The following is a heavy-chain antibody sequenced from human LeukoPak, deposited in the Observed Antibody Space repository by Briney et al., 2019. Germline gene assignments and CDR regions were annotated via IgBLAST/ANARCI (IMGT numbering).Heavy chain of an antibody. CDR2: INAGNGNT. J-gene: IGHJ4*02. CDR1: GYTFTSYA. Sequence: ASVKVSCKASGYTFTSYAIHWVRQAPGQRLEWLGWINAGNGNTKYSQKFQGRVTITRDTSASTAYMELTSLSSEDTAVYYCARGSSAYPRYFDYWGQGTLVTVSS. V-gene: IGHV1-3*01. D-gene: IGHD3-22*01. CDR3: ARGSSAYPRYFDY.